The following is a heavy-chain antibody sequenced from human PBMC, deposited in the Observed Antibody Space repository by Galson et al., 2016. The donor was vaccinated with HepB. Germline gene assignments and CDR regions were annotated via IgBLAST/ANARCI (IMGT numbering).Heavy chain of an antibody. CDR3: ARGNDGKGAYLYYGLDV. CDR1: GYVVSSNY. D-gene: IGHD1-1*01. Sequence: SLRLSCAASGYVVSSNYMAWVRQAPGKGLEWVALVFPGGTTYYSDSVQGRFSISRDNSKNSVHLQVTSLRDEDTAVYYCARGNDGKGAYLYYGLDVWGQGTTVIVSS. CDR2: VFPGGTT. J-gene: IGHJ6*01. V-gene: IGHV3-66*01.